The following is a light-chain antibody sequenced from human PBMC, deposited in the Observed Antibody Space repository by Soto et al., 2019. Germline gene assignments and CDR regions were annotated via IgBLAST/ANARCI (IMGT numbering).Light chain of an antibody. J-gene: IGLJ2*01. CDR1: SSNIGNNA. CDR2: YDD. Sequence: QSVLTQPSSVSEAPRQRVTISCSGSSSNIGNNAVNWYQQLPGKAPKLLIYYDDLLPSGVSDRFSGSKSGTSASLAISGLQSEDEADYYCAAWDDSLNVVVFGGGTKVTVL. V-gene: IGLV1-36*01. CDR3: AAWDDSLNVVV.